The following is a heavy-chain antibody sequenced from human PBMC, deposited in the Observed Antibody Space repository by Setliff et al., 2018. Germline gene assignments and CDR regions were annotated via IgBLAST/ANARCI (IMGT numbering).Heavy chain of an antibody. D-gene: IGHD4-17*01. Sequence: GGSLRLSCVAPGLTFSSYAMTWVRQAPGKGLEWLSAIRGSGGSTLYADSVKGRFTISRDNSRNTLSLQMNSLRAEDTASYYCARDPNGDYVGAFDPWGQGIVVTVSS. J-gene: IGHJ5*02. CDR1: GLTFSSYA. V-gene: IGHV3-23*01. CDR2: IRGSGGST. CDR3: ARDPNGDYVGAFDP.